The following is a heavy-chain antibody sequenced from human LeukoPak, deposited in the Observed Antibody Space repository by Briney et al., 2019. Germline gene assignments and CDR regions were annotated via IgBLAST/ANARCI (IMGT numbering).Heavy chain of an antibody. Sequence: SETLSLTCTVSGGSISSGSYYWSWIRQPAWKGLEWIGRIYTSGSSNYNPSLKSRVTIAVDTSKNQFSLKLSSVAAADTAVYSGERAVTNWFDPWGQGTLVTVSS. V-gene: IGHV4-61*02. CDR3: ERAVTNWFDP. J-gene: IGHJ5*02. D-gene: IGHD4-17*01. CDR1: GGSISSGSYY. CDR2: IYTSGSS.